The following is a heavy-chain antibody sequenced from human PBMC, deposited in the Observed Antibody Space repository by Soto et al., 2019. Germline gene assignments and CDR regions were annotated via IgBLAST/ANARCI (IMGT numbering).Heavy chain of an antibody. CDR3: ARGFDLQYGMDV. Sequence: EVQLVESGGGLIQRGGSLRLSCAASGFTLSTYSLNWVRQAPRKGLEWLSYISGSSNTIYYADSVKGRFTISRDNAKNSLYLQINSLRDEDTAVYFCARGFDLQYGMDVWGQGTTVTVSS. CDR1: GFTLSTYS. V-gene: IGHV3-48*02. CDR2: ISGSSNTI. J-gene: IGHJ6*02. D-gene: IGHD3-10*01.